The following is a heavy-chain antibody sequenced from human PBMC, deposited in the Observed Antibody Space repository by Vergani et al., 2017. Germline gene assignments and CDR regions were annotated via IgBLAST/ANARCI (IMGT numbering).Heavy chain of an antibody. D-gene: IGHD4-17*01. CDR2: IIPIFGTA. V-gene: IGHV1-69*13. CDR1: GGTFSSYA. CDR3: AREKDYGDYYAFDI. Sequence: QVQLVQSGAEVKKPGSSVKVSCKASGGTFSSYAISWVLPAPGQGLEWMGRIIPIFGTAKYAQKFQGRVTITADESPSTAYMELSSLRSEDTAVYYWAREKDYGDYYAFDIWGQGTMVTVSS. J-gene: IGHJ3*02.